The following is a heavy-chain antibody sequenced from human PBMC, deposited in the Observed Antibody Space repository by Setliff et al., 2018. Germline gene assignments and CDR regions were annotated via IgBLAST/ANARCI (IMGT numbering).Heavy chain of an antibody. J-gene: IGHJ6*03. Sequence: SETLSLTCAVYGGSFSGYYWSWIRQPPGKRLEWIGEIIHSGSTNYNPSLKSRVTMSVDTSKNQFSLKLSSVTAVDTAVYYCAREQWLDPPGYYYMDVWAKGSTVTVSS. CDR1: GGSFSGYY. D-gene: IGHD6-19*01. CDR2: IIHSGST. CDR3: AREQWLDPPGYYYMDV. V-gene: IGHV4-34*12.